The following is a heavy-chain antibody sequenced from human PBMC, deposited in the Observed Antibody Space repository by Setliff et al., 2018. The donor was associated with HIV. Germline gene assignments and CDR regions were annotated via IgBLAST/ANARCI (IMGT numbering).Heavy chain of an antibody. CDR2: IIPIFGTP. V-gene: IGHV1-69*13. CDR1: GGTFRNNA. D-gene: IGHD3-10*01. Sequence: SVKVSCKASGGTFRNNAINWVRQAPGQGLEWMGGIIPIFGTPNYAQKFQGRVTITADASTSTVYMELSSLRSEDTAVYYCAKGAGLGYYSSGSYGPDDIWGQGTMVTVSS. CDR3: AKGAGLGYYSSGSYGPDDI. J-gene: IGHJ3*02.